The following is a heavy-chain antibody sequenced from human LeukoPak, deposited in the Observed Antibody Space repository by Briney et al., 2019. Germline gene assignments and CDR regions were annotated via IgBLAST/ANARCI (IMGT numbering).Heavy chain of an antibody. Sequence: SETLSLTCTVSGYSISSGYYWGWIRQPPGKGLEWIGSIYHSGSTYYNPSLKSRVIISVDTSKNQFSLKLSSVTAADTAVYYCARVSGDSSGYYRGGGDYWGQGTLVTVSS. CDR3: ARVSGDSSGYYRGGGDY. CDR2: IYHSGST. D-gene: IGHD3-22*01. CDR1: GYSISSGYY. J-gene: IGHJ4*02. V-gene: IGHV4-38-2*02.